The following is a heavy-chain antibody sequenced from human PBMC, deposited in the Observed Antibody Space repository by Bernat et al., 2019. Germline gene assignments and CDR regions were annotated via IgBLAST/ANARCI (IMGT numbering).Heavy chain of an antibody. D-gene: IGHD6-19*01. CDR1: GFTFSSYA. J-gene: IGHJ4*02. V-gene: IGHV3-64*04. Sequence: VQLVESGGGLVQPGGSLRLSCSASGFTFSSYAMHWVRQAPGKGLEYVSAISSNGGSKYYADSVKGRFTISRDNSKNTLYLQMNSLRAEDTAVYYCARAGSRQQWLVPFDYWGQGTLVTVSS. CDR3: ARAGSRQQWLVPFDY. CDR2: ISSNGGSK.